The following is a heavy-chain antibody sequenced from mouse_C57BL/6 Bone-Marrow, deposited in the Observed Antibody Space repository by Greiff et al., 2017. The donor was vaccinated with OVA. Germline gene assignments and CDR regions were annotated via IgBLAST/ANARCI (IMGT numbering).Heavy chain of an antibody. D-gene: IGHD2-3*01. CDR3: APDGYYYYYAMDY. CDR1: GYTFTDHI. CDR2: IYPVSGGT. Sequence: LQESGAELASPGASVTLSCKASGYTFTDHIMNWVKKRPGQGLEWIGRIYPVSGGTNYNQKFMGKATFSVDRSSSTVYMVLNSLTSEDPAVYYCAPDGYYYYYAMDYWGQGTSVTVSS. J-gene: IGHJ4*01. V-gene: IGHV1-11*01.